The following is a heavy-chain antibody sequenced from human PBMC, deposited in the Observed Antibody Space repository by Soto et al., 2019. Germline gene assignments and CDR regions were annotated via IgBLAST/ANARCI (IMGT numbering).Heavy chain of an antibody. CDR3: SRDCYPLAYYFVP. CDR1: GYTFINHV. D-gene: IGHD2-15*01. J-gene: IGHJ4*02. CDR2: VSGPNGNT. V-gene: IGHV1-18*04. Sequence: QVQLVQSEAEVKKHGASVKVSCKASGYTFINHVISWVRQTPEHGLEWMGWVSGPNGNTKYAQKFQGSVTMTTATSTSTAYMELRSLRSDDTAVYYCSRDCYPLAYYFVPWGKGTLVTVSA.